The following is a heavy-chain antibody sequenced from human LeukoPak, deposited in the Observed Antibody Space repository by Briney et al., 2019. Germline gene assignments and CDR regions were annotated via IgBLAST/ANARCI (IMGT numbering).Heavy chain of an antibody. V-gene: IGHV1-2*06. CDR3: ARAEMDIVVVPAATHFDY. CDR1: GYTFTGYY. Sequence: VASVKVSCKASGYTFTGYYMHWVRQAPGQGLEWMGRINPNSGGTNYAQKFQGRVTVTRDTSISTAYMELSRLRSDDTAVYYCARAEMDIVVVPAATHFDYWGQGTLVTVSS. CDR2: INPNSGGT. J-gene: IGHJ4*02. D-gene: IGHD2-2*03.